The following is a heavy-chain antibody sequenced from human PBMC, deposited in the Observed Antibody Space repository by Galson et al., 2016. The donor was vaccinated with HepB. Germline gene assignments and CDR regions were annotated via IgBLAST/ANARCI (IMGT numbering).Heavy chain of an antibody. D-gene: IGHD6-6*01. CDR2: IWYDGSNK. V-gene: IGHV3-33*08. J-gene: IGHJ6*02. CDR1: GFTFSSYG. Sequence: SLRLSCAASGFTFSSYGMYWVRQAPGKGLEWVAVIWYDGSNKYYADSVKGRFTISRDNSKNTLYLQMNSLRAEDTAVYYCARQYSSSSFYYGMDVWGQGTTVTVSS. CDR3: ARQYSSSSFYYGMDV.